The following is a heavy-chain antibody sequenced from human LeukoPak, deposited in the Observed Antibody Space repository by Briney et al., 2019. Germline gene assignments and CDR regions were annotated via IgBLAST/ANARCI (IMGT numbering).Heavy chain of an antibody. CDR1: GASVSSYY. CDR2: IYYSGST. D-gene: IGHD6-13*01. CDR3: AMGFWYEEYFQH. J-gene: IGHJ1*01. V-gene: IGHV4-59*02. Sequence: KPSETLSLTCTASGASVSSYYWSWIRQPPGKGLEWIGYIYYSGSTNYNPSLKSRITISVDTSKNQFSLRLSSVTAADTAVYFCAMGFWYEEYFQHWGQGSLVIVSS.